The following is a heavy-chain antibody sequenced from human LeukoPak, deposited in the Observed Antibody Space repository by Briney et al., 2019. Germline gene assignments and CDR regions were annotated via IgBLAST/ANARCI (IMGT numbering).Heavy chain of an antibody. V-gene: IGHV3-23*01. J-gene: IGHJ4*02. CDR2: ISGSGGNT. CDR3: TRYRTVTDDLSDY. CDR1: GFTFSSYV. Sequence: GGSLRLSCAASGFTFSSYVMSWVRQAPGKGLDWVSAISGSGGNTYYADYVKGRFTISRDNSKNTLYLQMNSLKTEDTAVYYCTRYRTVTDDLSDYWGQGTLVTVSS. D-gene: IGHD4-17*01.